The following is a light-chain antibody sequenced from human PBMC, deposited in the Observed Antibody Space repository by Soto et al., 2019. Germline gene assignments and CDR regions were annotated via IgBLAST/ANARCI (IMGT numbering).Light chain of an antibody. J-gene: IGKJ4*01. CDR3: QQYGSTPLT. CDR1: QSVISY. Sequence: EIVMTHSPATLSVSPGERATLSCRASQSVISYLAWYQQKPGQAPRLLIYGASSRATGIPDRFSGSGSGTDFTLTISRLEPEDFAVYYCQQYGSTPLTFGGGTKVDIK. V-gene: IGKV3-20*01. CDR2: GAS.